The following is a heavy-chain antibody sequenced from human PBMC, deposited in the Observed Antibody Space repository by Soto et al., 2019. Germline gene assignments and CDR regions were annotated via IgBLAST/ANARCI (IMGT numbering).Heavy chain of an antibody. CDR3: ARGQILHYSSPVH. Sequence: ASLKVSCKASGYTFTSYYMHWVRQAPGQGLEWMGVINPSGGSTSYAQKFQGRVTMTRDTSTSTVYMELSSLRSEDTAVYYCARGQILHYSSPVHWGQRTLVTVS. CDR2: INPSGGST. D-gene: IGHD6-13*01. CDR1: GYTFTSYY. J-gene: IGHJ4*02. V-gene: IGHV1-46*03.